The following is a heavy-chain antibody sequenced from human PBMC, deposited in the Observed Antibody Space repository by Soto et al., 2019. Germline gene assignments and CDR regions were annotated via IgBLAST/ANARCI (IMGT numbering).Heavy chain of an antibody. CDR2: IYYSGIT. CDR1: GGSISSYY. Sequence: QVQLQESGPGLVKPSETLSLTCTVSGGSISSYYWSWIRQPPGKGLEWIRYIYYSGITNYNPSLKSRVTISVDTSKNQFSLKLSSVTAADTAVYYCARYKSNYYYGMDVWGQGTTVTVSS. D-gene: IGHD1-20*01. V-gene: IGHV4-59*01. J-gene: IGHJ6*02. CDR3: ARYKSNYYYGMDV.